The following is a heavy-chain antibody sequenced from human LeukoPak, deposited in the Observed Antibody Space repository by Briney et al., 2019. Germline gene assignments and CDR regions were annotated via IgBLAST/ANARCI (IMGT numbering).Heavy chain of an antibody. CDR2: IWYDGSHK. J-gene: IGHJ4*02. V-gene: IGHV3-30*02. CDR3: AKGGEGHDYGDYVDY. CDR1: GFTFSSYG. Sequence: PGGSLRLSCAASGFTFSSYGMHWVRQAPGKGLEWVAVIWYDGSHKYYADSVKGRFTISRDNSKNTLHLQMNSLRAEDTAVYYCAKGGEGHDYGDYVDYWGQGTLVTVSS. D-gene: IGHD4-17*01.